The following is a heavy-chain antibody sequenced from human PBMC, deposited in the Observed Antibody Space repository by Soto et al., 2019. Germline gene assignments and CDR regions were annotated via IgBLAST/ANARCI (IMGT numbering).Heavy chain of an antibody. D-gene: IGHD2-2*01. J-gene: IGHJ6*02. CDR1: GFTFSSYA. CDR3: AKDPYCTSTSCYMDV. V-gene: IGHV3-23*01. Sequence: PGGSLRLSCAASGFTFSSYALHWVRQAPGKGLEWVSAISGSGGSTYYADSVKGRFTISRDNSKNTLYLQMNSLRAEDTAVYYCAKDPYCTSTSCYMDVWGQGTTVTVSS. CDR2: ISGSGGST.